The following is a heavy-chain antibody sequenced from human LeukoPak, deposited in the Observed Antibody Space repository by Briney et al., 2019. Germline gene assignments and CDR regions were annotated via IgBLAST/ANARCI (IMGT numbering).Heavy chain of an antibody. Sequence: SETLSLTCTVSGGSISSSSNYWGWIRQPPGKGLEWTGSIYYSGSTYYNPSLKSRVTISVDTSKNQFSLKLSSVTAADTAVYYCARPTMVRGVIDYWGQGTLVTVSS. CDR1: GGSISSSSNY. J-gene: IGHJ4*02. V-gene: IGHV4-39*01. CDR2: IYYSGST. D-gene: IGHD3-10*01. CDR3: ARPTMVRGVIDY.